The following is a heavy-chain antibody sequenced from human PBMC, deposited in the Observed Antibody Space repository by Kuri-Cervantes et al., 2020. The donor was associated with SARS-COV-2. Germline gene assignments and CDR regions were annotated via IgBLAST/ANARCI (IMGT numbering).Heavy chain of an antibody. Sequence: SCAVSGGSISSSNWWSWVRQPPGKGLEWIGEIYHSGSTYYNPSLKSRVTISVDRSKNQFSLKLSSVTAADTAVYYCAGVSRYYDSSGLDYWGQGTLVPVSS. D-gene: IGHD3-22*01. CDR1: GGSISSSNW. CDR3: AGVSRYYDSSGLDY. CDR2: IYHSGST. J-gene: IGHJ4*02. V-gene: IGHV4-4*02.